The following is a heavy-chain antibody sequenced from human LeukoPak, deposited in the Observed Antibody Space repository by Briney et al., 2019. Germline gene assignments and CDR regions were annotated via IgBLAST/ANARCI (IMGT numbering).Heavy chain of an antibody. CDR3: ARTKNYYDSSGYHILDY. CDR1: GASISSYY. V-gene: IGHV4-4*07. Sequence: SETLSLTCTVSGASISSYYWSWIRQPAGKGLEWIGRIYTNGNINYNPSLKSRVTMSVDTSKNHFSLKLSSVTAADTAVYYCARTKNYYDSSGYHILDYWGQGTLVTVSS. CDR2: IYTNGNI. J-gene: IGHJ4*02. D-gene: IGHD3-22*01.